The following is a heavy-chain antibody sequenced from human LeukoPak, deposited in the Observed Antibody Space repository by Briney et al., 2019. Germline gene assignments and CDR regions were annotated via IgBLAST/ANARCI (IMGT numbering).Heavy chain of an antibody. CDR2: IYHSGST. J-gene: IGHJ4*02. D-gene: IGHD6-6*01. CDR3: AREAEPDSSSSFDY. Sequence: SETLSLTCTVSGGSITTYYWSWIRQPPGKGLEWIGYIYHSGSTNYNPSLKSRVTISVDTSKNQFSLKLSSVTAADTAVYYCAREAEPDSSSSFDYWGQGTLVTVSS. CDR1: GGSITTYY. V-gene: IGHV4-59*12.